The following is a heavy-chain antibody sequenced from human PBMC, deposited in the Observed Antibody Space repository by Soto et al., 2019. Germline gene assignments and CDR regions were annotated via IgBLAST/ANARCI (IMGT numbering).Heavy chain of an antibody. CDR3: ARALYYDSDCYMTV. D-gene: IGHD3-3*01. J-gene: IGHJ6*03. CDR2: IIPILGIA. V-gene: IGHV1-69*02. Sequence: QVQLVQSGAEVQKPGSSVKVSCKASGGTFSSYTISWVRQAPGQGLEWMGRIIPILGIANYAQKFQGRVTITDDKSTSKAYMELSSLRSEDTAVYYCARALYYDSDCYMTVWGKGTTVTVSS. CDR1: GGTFSSYT.